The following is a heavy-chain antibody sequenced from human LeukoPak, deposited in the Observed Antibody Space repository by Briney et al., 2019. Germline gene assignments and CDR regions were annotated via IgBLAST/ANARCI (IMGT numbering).Heavy chain of an antibody. CDR2: ISGSGGST. CDR3: AKDRGDIITYCGGDCYVPVFDY. Sequence: GGSLRLSCAASGFTFSSYAMSWVRQAPGKGLEWVSAISGSGGSTYYADSVKGRFTISRDNSKNTLYLQMNSLRAEDTAVYYCAKDRGDIITYCGGDCYVPVFDYWGQGTLVTVSS. V-gene: IGHV3-23*01. J-gene: IGHJ4*02. CDR1: GFTFSSYA. D-gene: IGHD2-21*02.